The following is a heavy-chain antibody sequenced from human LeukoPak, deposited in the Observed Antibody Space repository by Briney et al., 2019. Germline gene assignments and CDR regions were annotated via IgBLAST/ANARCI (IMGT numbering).Heavy chain of an antibody. Sequence: SETLSLACTVSGGSISSNTYYWSWIRQHPGKGLEWIGFIYYNGGTYYNPSLKSRVTISVDTSKNQFSLRLSSVTAADTAVYYCARDAAIAVVPAAKGGAFDIWGQGTMVTVSS. J-gene: IGHJ3*02. CDR3: ARDAAIAVVPAAKGGAFDI. CDR1: GGSISSNTYY. CDR2: IYYNGGT. D-gene: IGHD2-2*01. V-gene: IGHV4-31*03.